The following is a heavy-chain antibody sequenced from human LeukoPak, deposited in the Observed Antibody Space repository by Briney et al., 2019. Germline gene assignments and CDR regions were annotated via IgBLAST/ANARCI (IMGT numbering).Heavy chain of an antibody. J-gene: IGHJ4*02. D-gene: IGHD5-18*01. CDR1: GGSISSSSYY. Sequence: SETLSLTCTVSGGSISSSSYYWGWIRQPPGKGLEWIGSIYHSGSTYYNPSLKSRVTISVGTSKNQFSLKLSSVTAADTAVYYCARDPKKEYSYGYGWYFDYWGQGTLVTVSS. CDR2: IYHSGST. V-gene: IGHV4-39*07. CDR3: ARDPKKEYSYGYGWYFDY.